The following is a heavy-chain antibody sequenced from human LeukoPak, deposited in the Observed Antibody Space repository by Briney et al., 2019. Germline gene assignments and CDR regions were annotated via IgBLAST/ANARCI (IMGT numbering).Heavy chain of an antibody. D-gene: IGHD6-13*01. V-gene: IGHV3-23*01. J-gene: IGHJ4*02. CDR2: ISGSGGST. Sequence: GGSLRLSCAASGFTFSSYAMSWVRQAPGKGLEWVSAISGSGGSTYYADSVKGRFTISRDNSKNTLYLQMNSLRAEDTAVYYCAIAAAGTGVGSNDYWGQGTLVTVSS. CDR3: AIAAAGTGVGSNDY. CDR1: GFTFSSYA.